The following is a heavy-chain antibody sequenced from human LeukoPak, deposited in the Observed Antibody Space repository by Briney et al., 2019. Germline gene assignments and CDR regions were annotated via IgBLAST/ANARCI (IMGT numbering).Heavy chain of an antibody. CDR2: IKQDGSEK. Sequence: GGSLRLSCTPSGFTFSSHAMSWVRQAPGKGLEWVANIKQDGSEKYYVDSVKGRFTISRDNSKNTLYLQMNSLRAEDTAVYYCARSYSGSCFDYWGQGTLVTVSS. CDR3: ARSYSGSCFDY. D-gene: IGHD1-26*01. V-gene: IGHV3-7*03. CDR1: GFTFSSHA. J-gene: IGHJ4*02.